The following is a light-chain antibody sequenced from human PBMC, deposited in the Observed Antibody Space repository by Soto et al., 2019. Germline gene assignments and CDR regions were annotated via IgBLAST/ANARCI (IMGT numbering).Light chain of an antibody. Sequence: HSALTQPASVSGSPGQSITISCTGTSRDGGSYNLVSWYQQHPGKAPKLMIYEGSKRPSGVSNRFSGSKSGNTASLTISGLQAEDEADYYCCSYAGSSTPWVFGGGTKLTVL. CDR3: CSYAGSSTPWV. CDR2: EGS. CDR1: SRDGGSYNL. J-gene: IGLJ3*02. V-gene: IGLV2-23*01.